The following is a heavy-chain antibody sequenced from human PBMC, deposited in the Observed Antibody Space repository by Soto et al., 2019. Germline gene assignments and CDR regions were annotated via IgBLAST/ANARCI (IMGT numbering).Heavy chain of an antibody. CDR3: ARDILSGWYFDY. CDR1: GYTFTSYA. CDR2: INAGNGNT. Sequence: QVQLVQSGAEVKKPGASVKVSCKASGYTFTSYAMHWVRQAPGQRLEWMGWINAGNGNTKYSQKFQGRVTITRDTSATTAYMELSSLRSEDTAVYYCARDILSGWYFDYWGQGTLVTVSS. J-gene: IGHJ4*02. D-gene: IGHD6-19*01. V-gene: IGHV1-3*01.